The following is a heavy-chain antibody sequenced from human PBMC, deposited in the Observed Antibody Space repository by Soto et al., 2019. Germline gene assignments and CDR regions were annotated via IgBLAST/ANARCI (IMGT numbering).Heavy chain of an antibody. Sequence: EVQLVESGGGLVQPGGSLRLSCVDSGFTFSSYWMSWVRQAPVKGLEWVGNIKQDGSEENYVDSVKGRFTISRDNAKNSMDLQMNSLRGEDTAVYYCARIAASGRGLDVWGQGTTVVVSS. V-gene: IGHV3-7*01. D-gene: IGHD6-13*01. J-gene: IGHJ6*02. CDR3: ARIAASGRGLDV. CDR1: GFTFSSYW. CDR2: IKQDGSEE.